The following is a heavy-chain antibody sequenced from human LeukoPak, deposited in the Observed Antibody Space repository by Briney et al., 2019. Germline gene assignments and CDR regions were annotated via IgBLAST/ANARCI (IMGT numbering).Heavy chain of an antibody. CDR2: IYYSGST. D-gene: IGHD2/OR15-2a*01. CDR3: ARPDTYDAFDI. CDR1: GGSISSSSYY. J-gene: IGHJ3*02. Sequence: PSETLSLTCSVSGGSISSSSYYWGWIRQPPGKGLEWIGTIYYSGSTYYNPSLKSRVTISVDTSKNQFSLKLGSVTAADTAVYYCARPDTYDAFDIWGQRTMVTVSS. V-gene: IGHV4-39*01.